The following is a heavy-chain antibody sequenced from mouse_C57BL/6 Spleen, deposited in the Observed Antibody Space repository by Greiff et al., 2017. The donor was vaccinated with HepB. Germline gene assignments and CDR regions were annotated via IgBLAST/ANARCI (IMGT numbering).Heavy chain of an antibody. J-gene: IGHJ4*01. D-gene: IGHD2-4*01. CDR2: ISSGGSYT. CDR1: GFTFSSYG. Sequence: EVQVVESGGDLVKPGGSLKLSCAASGFTFSSYGMSWVRQTPDKRLEWVATISSGGSYTYYPDSVKGRFTISRDNAKNTLYLQMSSLKSEDTAMYYCARLYDYEVYYAMDYWGQGTSVTVSS. V-gene: IGHV5-6*01. CDR3: ARLYDYEVYYAMDY.